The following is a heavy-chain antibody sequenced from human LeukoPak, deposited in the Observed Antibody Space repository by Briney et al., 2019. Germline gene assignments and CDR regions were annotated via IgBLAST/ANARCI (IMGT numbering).Heavy chain of an antibody. CDR3: ARDRIVGATTSFDY. Sequence: ASVKVSCKASGYTFTSYGISWVRQAPGQGLEWMGWISAYNGNTNYAQKLQGRVTMTTDTSTSTAYMELRSLRSNDTAVYYCARDRIVGATTSFDYWGQGTLVTVSS. D-gene: IGHD1-26*01. CDR1: GYTFTSYG. CDR2: ISAYNGNT. V-gene: IGHV1-18*01. J-gene: IGHJ4*02.